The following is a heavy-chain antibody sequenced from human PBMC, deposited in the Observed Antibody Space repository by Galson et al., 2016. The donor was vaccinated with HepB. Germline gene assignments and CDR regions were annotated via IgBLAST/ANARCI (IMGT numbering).Heavy chain of an antibody. J-gene: IGHJ5*02. CDR1: GGSIRSSSYY. D-gene: IGHD4-17*01. CDR2: ILHSGTS. Sequence: SETLSLTCTVSGGSIRSSSYYWGWIRQPPGKGLEWIGSILHSGTSYFHASLKGRVTMSVDTAKNQFSLKLTFVTVAETAVYYCARHGLFGDSNWFDPWGQGILVTVSS. V-gene: IGHV4-39*01. CDR3: ARHGLFGDSNWFDP.